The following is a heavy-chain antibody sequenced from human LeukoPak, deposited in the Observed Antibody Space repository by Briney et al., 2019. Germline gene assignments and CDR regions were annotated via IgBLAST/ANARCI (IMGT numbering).Heavy chain of an antibody. J-gene: IGHJ6*03. CDR1: GGSISSSNW. D-gene: IGHD3-10*01. CDR3: ARTTMVRGTYYMDV. Sequence: SETLSLTCAVSGGSISSSNWWSWVRQPPGKGLEWIGEIYHSGSTNYNPSLKSRVTISVDTSKNQFSLKLSSVTAADTAVYYCARTTMVRGTYYMDVWGKGTTVTISS. V-gene: IGHV4-4*02. CDR2: IYHSGST.